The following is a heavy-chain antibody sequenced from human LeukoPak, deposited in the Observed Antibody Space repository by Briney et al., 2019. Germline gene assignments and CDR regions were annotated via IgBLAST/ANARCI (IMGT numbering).Heavy chain of an antibody. V-gene: IGHV3-23*01. CDR3: AKDLRWLPGYFDY. D-gene: IGHD6-19*01. CDR2: ISGSGGST. Sequence: PAGGSLRLSCAASGFTFSSYAMSWVRQAPGKGLEWVSAISGSGGSTYYADSVKGRFTISRDNSKNTLYLQMNSLRAEDTAVYYCAKDLRWLPGYFDYWGQGTLVTVSS. CDR1: GFTFSSYA. J-gene: IGHJ4*02.